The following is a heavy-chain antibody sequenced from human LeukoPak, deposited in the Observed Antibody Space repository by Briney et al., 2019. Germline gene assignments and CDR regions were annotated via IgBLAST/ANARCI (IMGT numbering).Heavy chain of an antibody. CDR1: GGSISSYY. D-gene: IGHD6-19*01. Sequence: SETLSLTCTVSGGSISSYYWSWIRQPAGKGLEWIGRIYTSGSTNYNPSLKSRVTMSVDTSKNQFSLKLSSVTAADTAVYYCARGGWAPDYYYYYMDVWGKGTTVTVSS. V-gene: IGHV4-4*07. CDR3: ARGGWAPDYYYYYMDV. J-gene: IGHJ6*03. CDR2: IYTSGST.